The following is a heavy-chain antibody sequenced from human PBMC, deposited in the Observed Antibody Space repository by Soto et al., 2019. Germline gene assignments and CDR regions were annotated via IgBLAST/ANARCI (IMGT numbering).Heavy chain of an antibody. Sequence: PGGSLRLSCAASGFTFDDYAMHWVRQAPGKGLEWVSGISWNSGSIGYADSVKGRFTISRDNAKNSLYLQVNSLRAEDTALYYCAKSKVPAAISPVDYWGQGTLVTVSS. CDR2: ISWNSGSI. D-gene: IGHD2-2*02. CDR3: AKSKVPAAISPVDY. J-gene: IGHJ4*02. CDR1: GFTFDDYA. V-gene: IGHV3-9*01.